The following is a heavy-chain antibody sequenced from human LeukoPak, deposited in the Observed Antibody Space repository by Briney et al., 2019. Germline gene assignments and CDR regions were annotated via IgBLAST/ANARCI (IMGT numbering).Heavy chain of an antibody. V-gene: IGHV1-2*02. Sequence: GASVKVSCKASGHTFTGYYMHWVRQAPGQGLEWMGWINPNSGGTNYAQKFQGRVTMTRDTSISTAYMELSSLRSEDTAVYYCARSGPGTTVTSLGYWGQGTLVTVSS. CDR1: GHTFTGYY. CDR3: ARSGPGTTVTSLGY. CDR2: INPNSGGT. D-gene: IGHD4-11*01. J-gene: IGHJ4*02.